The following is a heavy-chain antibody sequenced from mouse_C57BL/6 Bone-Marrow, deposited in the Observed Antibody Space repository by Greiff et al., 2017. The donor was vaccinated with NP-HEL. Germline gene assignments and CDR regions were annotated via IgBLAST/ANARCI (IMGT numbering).Heavy chain of an antibody. CDR2: IYPSDSET. CDR3: AKNYYPYWYFDV. V-gene: IGHV1-61*01. CDR1: GYTFTSYW. J-gene: IGHJ1*03. D-gene: IGHD1-1*01. Sequence: VQLQQPGAELVRPGSSVKLSCKASGYTFTSYWMDWVKQRPGQGLEWIGNIYPSDSETHYNQKFKDKATLTVDKSSSTAYMQLSSLTSEDSAVYYCAKNYYPYWYFDVWGTGTTVTVSS.